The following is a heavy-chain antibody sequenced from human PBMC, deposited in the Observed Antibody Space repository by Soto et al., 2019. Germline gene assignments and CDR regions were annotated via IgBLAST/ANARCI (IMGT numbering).Heavy chain of an antibody. CDR2: IIPILGIA. J-gene: IGHJ4*02. V-gene: IGHV1-69*02. CDR3: ASDHSGYDYCAD. D-gene: IGHD5-12*01. CDR1: GGTFSSYT. Sequence: QVQLVQSGAEVKKPGSSVKVSCKASGGTFSSYTISWVRQAPGQGLEWMGRIIPILGIANYAQKFQGRVXIXAXXSTSTAYMELSSLRSEDTAVYYCASDHSGYDYCADWGQGTLVTVSS.